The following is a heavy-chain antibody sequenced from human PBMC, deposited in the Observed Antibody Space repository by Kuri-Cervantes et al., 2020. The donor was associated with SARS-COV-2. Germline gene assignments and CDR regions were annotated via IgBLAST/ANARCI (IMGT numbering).Heavy chain of an antibody. D-gene: IGHD1-26*01. J-gene: IGHJ4*02. V-gene: IGHV2-70*12. CDR1: GFSLNTRGVS. CDR2: IEWNDDK. Sequence: SGPTQVKPTETLSLTCSISGFSLNTRGVSVSWFRRPPGKALEWLARIEWNDDKYYSTSLKTKLSVSKDTSENQVALTLTNMDPLDSATYYCARMPGLAGSYSYDYWGQGTLVTVSS. CDR3: ARMPGLAGSYSYDY.